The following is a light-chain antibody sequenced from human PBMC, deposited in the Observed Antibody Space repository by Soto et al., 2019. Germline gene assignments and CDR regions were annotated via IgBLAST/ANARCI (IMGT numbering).Light chain of an antibody. CDR1: QTINNY. Sequence: DIQMTQSPSTLSASVGDRVTITCRATQTINNYLAWYQQKPGKAPNLLIYQVSSLESGVPSRFSGSGSGTEFTLTISSVQPDDFASFYCQQYSRLWTFGQGTKVEV. V-gene: IGKV1-5*03. CDR3: QQYSRLWT. CDR2: QVS. J-gene: IGKJ1*01.